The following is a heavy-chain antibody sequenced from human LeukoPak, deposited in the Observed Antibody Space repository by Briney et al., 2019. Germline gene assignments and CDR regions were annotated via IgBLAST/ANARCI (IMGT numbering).Heavy chain of an antibody. Sequence: GESLKISCKGSGYTFTSYWVGWVRQMPGKGLEWMGTIYPGDSDTRYSPSSQGQVTISADKSISTAYLQWSSLKASDTAMYYCARGGYSGYAGFDPWGQGTLVTVSS. CDR1: GYTFTSYW. D-gene: IGHD5-12*01. V-gene: IGHV5-51*01. CDR3: ARGGYSGYAGFDP. J-gene: IGHJ5*02. CDR2: IYPGDSDT.